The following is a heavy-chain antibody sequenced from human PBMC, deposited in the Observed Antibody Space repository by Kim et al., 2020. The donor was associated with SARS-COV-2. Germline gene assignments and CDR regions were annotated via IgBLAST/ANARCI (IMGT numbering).Heavy chain of an antibody. CDR2: IYHSGST. CDR1: GGSFSGYY. J-gene: IGHJ5*02. Sequence: SETLSLTCAVYGGSFSGYYWSWIRQPPGRGLEWIGEIYHSGSTNYNPSLKSRVTISLGTSKNQFYLKLSSVTAAETAVYFCARTLSHAPSSRCVRFDPWG. D-gene: IGHD6-13*01. V-gene: IGHV4-34*01. CDR3: ARTLSHAPSSRCVRFDP.